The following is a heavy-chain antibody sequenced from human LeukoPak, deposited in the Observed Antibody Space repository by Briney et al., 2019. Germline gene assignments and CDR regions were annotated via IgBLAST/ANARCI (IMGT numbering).Heavy chain of an antibody. Sequence: GASVKVSCKTSGYIFTDYYIHWVRQAPGQGLEWIGIIYPSGGTTDSSQKFKGRVTMTRDTSTSTVYMELRTLRSEDTAIYYCIREYEGGYFDYWGQGTLVTVSS. D-gene: IGHD3-16*01. V-gene: IGHV1-46*01. CDR2: IYPSGGTT. CDR3: IREYEGGYFDY. CDR1: GYIFTDYY. J-gene: IGHJ4*02.